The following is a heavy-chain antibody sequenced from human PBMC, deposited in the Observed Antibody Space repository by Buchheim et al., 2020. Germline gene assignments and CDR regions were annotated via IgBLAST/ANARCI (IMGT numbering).Heavy chain of an antibody. V-gene: IGHV3-23*01. CDR2: ISGSSGST. CDR1: GFTFSSYA. D-gene: IGHD3-22*01. CDR3: AKAGWDHCYDSSGYDS. Sequence: EVQLLESGGGLVQPGGSLRLSCAASGFTFSSYAMSWVRQAPGKGLEWVSVISGSSGSTYNADSVKGRFTISRDNSKNTLLFQMNSLRVEDTAIYYCAKAGWDHCYDSSGYDSWGQGTL. J-gene: IGHJ4*02.